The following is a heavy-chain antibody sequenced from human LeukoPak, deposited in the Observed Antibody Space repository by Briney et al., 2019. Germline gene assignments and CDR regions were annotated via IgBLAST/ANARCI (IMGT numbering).Heavy chain of an antibody. CDR3: AKSQSGSVDAFDI. CDR2: ISYDGSNK. CDR1: GFTFSSYG. J-gene: IGHJ3*02. Sequence: PGGSLRLSCAASGFTFSSYGMHWVRPAPGKGLEWVAVISYDGSNKYYADSVKGRFTIFRDNSKNTQYLQMNSLRAEDTSLYYCAKSQSGSVDAFDIWGQGTMVTVSS. D-gene: IGHD3-10*01. V-gene: IGHV3-30*18.